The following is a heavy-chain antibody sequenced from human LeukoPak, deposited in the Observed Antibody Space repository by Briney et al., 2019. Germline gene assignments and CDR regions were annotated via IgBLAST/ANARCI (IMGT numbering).Heavy chain of an antibody. D-gene: IGHD5-12*01. V-gene: IGHV4-34*01. CDR3: ARGRGRIFDY. CDR1: GGSFSGYY. CDR2: INHSGST. J-gene: IGHJ4*02. Sequence: SETLSLTCAVYGGSFSGYYWSWIRQPPGKGLEWIGEINHSGSTNHNPSLKSRVTISVDTSKNQFSLKLSSVTAADTAVYYCARGRGRIFDYWGQGTLVTVSS.